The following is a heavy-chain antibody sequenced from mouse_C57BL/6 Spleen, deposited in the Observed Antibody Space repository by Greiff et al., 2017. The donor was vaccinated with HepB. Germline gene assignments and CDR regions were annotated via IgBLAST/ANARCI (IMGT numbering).Heavy chain of an antibody. Sequence: VQLQQPGAELVMPGASVKLSCKASGYTFTSYWMHWVKQRPGQGLEWIGEIDPSDSYTNYNQKFKGKSTLTVDKSSSTAYMQLSSLTSEDSAVYYCASSGDDGYYLSFAYWGQGTLVTVSA. CDR3: ASSGDDGYYLSFAY. V-gene: IGHV1-69*01. J-gene: IGHJ3*01. D-gene: IGHD2-3*01. CDR2: IDPSDSYT. CDR1: GYTFTSYW.